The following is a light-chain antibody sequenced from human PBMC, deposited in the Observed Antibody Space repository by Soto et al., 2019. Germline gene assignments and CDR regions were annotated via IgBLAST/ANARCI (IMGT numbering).Light chain of an antibody. CDR1: HDVSRN. CDR3: QKYNSLLS. Sequence: DIQMTQSPSSLSASEGDRVTITCQASHDVSRNLNWFQQKPGEAPQLLIYDASNLERGVPSRFSGSGSGTDFPLTISSLQHEDVATYYCQKYNSLLSFGGGTEVEIK. V-gene: IGKV1-33*01. J-gene: IGKJ4*01. CDR2: DAS.